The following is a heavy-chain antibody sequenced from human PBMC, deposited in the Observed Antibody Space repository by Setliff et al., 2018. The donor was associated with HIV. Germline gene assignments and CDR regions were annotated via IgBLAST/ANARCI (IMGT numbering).Heavy chain of an antibody. Sequence: GASVKVSCKASGGTFSSYVISWVRQAPGQGPEWMGGIIPMYGVANYAQKFQGRVTITTDESTSTAYMELSSLRSEDTAVYYCAKIAVADSYWGQGTLVTVSS. V-gene: IGHV1-69*05. J-gene: IGHJ4*02. CDR2: IIPMYGVA. CDR1: GGTFSSYV. CDR3: AKIAVADSY. D-gene: IGHD6-19*01.